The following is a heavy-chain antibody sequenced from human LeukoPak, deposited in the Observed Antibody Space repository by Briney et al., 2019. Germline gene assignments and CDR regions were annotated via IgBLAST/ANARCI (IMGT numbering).Heavy chain of an antibody. D-gene: IGHD1-26*01. J-gene: IGHJ4*02. V-gene: IGHV2-70*11. CDR1: GFALTTSGMC. CDR3: ARMRGTGSSYDY. Sequence: SGPTLVNPTQTLTLTCTFSGFALTTSGMCVSWIRQPPGKALEWLARIDWDDDKYYSTSLKTRLNTSKDSSKTQVVLTISQMDPVTTATYYCARMRGTGSSYDYWGQGTLVTVSS. CDR2: IDWDDDK.